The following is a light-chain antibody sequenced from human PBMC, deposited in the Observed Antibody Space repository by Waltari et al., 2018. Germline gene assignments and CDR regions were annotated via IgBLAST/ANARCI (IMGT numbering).Light chain of an antibody. CDR2: NND. Sequence: QSVLTQPPSASGTPGQRVTISCSGSSSNIGGNPVNWYQQLPGTAPKLLIDNNDQRPSGVPDRFPGSKSGTSASLAISGLQSEDEADYYFAAWDDSRNGPVFGGGTTLPVL. V-gene: IGLV1-44*01. CDR3: AAWDDSRNGPV. CDR1: SSNIGGNP. J-gene: IGLJ3*02.